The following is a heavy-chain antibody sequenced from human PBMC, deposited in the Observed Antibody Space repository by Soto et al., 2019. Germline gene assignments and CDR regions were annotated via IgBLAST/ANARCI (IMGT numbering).Heavy chain of an antibody. J-gene: IGHJ4*02. Sequence: SETLSLTCTVSGGSISSGDYYWSWIRQPPGKGLEWIGYIYYSGDTYYNPSLKSRLTISLDTSKNQFSLRLSSVTAADTAVYYCASRSGGYTSSKFDFWGQGTLVTVSS. CDR3: ASRSGGYTSSKFDF. CDR2: IYYSGDT. V-gene: IGHV4-30-4*01. CDR1: GGSISSGDYY. D-gene: IGHD5-18*01.